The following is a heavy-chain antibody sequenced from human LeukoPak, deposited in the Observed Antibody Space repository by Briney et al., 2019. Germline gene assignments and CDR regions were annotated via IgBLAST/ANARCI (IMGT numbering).Heavy chain of an antibody. CDR2: IYSGGST. CDR1: GFTVSSNY. D-gene: IGHD2-2*01. J-gene: IGHJ6*02. Sequence: GRSLRLSCIASGFTVSSNYMSWVRQAPGKGLEWVSVIYSGGSTYYPDSVKGRFTISRDNSKNTLYLQMNSLRAEDTAVYYCARPTPDLRTHSPPAYYGMDVWGQGTTVTVSS. V-gene: IGHV3-53*01. CDR3: ARPTPDLRTHSPPAYYGMDV.